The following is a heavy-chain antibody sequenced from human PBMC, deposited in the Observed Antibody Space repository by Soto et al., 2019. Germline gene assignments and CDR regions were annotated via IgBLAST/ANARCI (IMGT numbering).Heavy chain of an antibody. Sequence: QVQLQQSGPGLVKPSQTLSLTCAISGDSVSSNSAAWNWLRQSPSRGLEWLGRTYYRSKWYNDYVVSVQSRITINSDTSKNQFSLQLNSVTPEDTAVYYCARERGVLSEAFDIWGQGTVVTVSS. V-gene: IGHV6-1*01. J-gene: IGHJ3*02. CDR2: TYYRSKWYN. CDR3: ARERGVLSEAFDI. D-gene: IGHD3-10*01. CDR1: GDSVSSNSAA.